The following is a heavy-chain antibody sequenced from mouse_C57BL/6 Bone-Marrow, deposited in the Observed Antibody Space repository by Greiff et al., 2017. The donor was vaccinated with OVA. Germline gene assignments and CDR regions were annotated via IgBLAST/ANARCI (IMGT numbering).Heavy chain of an antibody. J-gene: IGHJ2*01. V-gene: IGHV1-15*01. CDR1: GYTFTDYE. CDR3: TRGDDY. Sequence: QVQLQQSGAELVRPGASVTLSCKASGYTFTDYEMHWVKQPPVHGLEWIGAIDPETGGTAYNQKFKGKAILTSDQSSSTAYMELRSLTSEDSAVYYCTRGDDYWGQGTTLTVSS. CDR2: IDPETGGT.